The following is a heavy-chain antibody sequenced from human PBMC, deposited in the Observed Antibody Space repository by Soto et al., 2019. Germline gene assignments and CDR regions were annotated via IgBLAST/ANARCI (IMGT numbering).Heavy chain of an antibody. CDR1: GGSINVGDYY. CDR3: ARTGVVHYYYAMDV. CDR2: LYYSGNS. J-gene: IGHJ6*02. Sequence: QVQLQESGPGLVKPSQTLSLTCTVSGGSINVGDYYCSWIRQPPGKGLEWIGYLYYSGNSYYNPSIDSRVTISVDTSKNQFSLKLSSVTAADTAVYYCARTGVVHYYYAMDVWGQGTTVAVSS. V-gene: IGHV4-30-4*01. D-gene: IGHD3-3*01.